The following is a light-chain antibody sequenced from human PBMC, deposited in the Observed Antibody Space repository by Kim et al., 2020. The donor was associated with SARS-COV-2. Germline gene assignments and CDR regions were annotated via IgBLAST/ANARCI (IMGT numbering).Light chain of an antibody. CDR2: DAS. CDR1: QSFSSY. J-gene: IGKJ4*01. CDR3: QQRSNWPGKLT. Sequence: TGKGANLSCRASQSFSSYLAWYQQKPGQAPRLLIYDASNRATGIPARFSGSGSGTDFTLTISSLEPEDFAVYYCQQRSNWPGKLTFGGGTKVDIK. V-gene: IGKV3-11*01.